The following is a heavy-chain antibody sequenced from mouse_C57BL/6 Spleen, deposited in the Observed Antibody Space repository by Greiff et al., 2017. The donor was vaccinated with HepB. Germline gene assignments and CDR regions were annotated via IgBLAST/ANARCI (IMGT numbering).Heavy chain of an antibody. V-gene: IGHV5-17*01. CDR1: GFTFSDYG. D-gene: IGHD1-1*01. CDR2: ISSGSSTI. J-gene: IGHJ3*01. Sequence: EVQLVESGGGLVKPGGSLKLSCAASGFTFSDYGMHWVRQAPEKGLEWVAYISSGSSTIYYADTVKGRFTISRDNAKNTLFLQMTRLRSQDTAMYDCARDYGSSRAWFAYWGQGTLVTVSA. CDR3: ARDYGSSRAWFAY.